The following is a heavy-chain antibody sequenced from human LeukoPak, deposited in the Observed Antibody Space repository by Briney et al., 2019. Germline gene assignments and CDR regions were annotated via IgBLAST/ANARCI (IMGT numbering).Heavy chain of an antibody. V-gene: IGHV3-23*01. CDR1: GFIFSNYA. Sequence: PGGSLRLSCAASGFIFSNYAMYWVRQAPGKGLEWVSAIPGRSGSTYYADSVKGRFTISRDSSKNTLYLQMNSLRADDTAVYYCAKWGDYDVLTGYYVSDFWGQGTLVTVSS. CDR3: AKWGDYDVLTGYYVSDF. D-gene: IGHD3-9*01. CDR2: IPGRSGST. J-gene: IGHJ4*02.